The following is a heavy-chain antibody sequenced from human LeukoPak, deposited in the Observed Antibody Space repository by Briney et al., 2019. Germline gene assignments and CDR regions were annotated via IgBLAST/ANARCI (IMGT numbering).Heavy chain of an antibody. V-gene: IGHV3-53*01. CDR2: IYSGGST. CDR3: ERLVILGASSCLDY. J-gene: IGHJ4*02. Sequence: ETLSLTCAVSGGSISSSNWWSWVRQPPGKGLEWVSVIYSGGSTFHADSVKGRFTISRDNSKNTLYLQMNSLRAEDTAVYYCERLVILGASSCLDYWGQGALVTVSS. D-gene: IGHD1-26*01. CDR1: GGSISSSNW.